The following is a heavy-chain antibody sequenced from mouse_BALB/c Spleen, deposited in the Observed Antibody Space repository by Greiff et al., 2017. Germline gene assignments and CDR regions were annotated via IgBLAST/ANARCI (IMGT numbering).Heavy chain of an antibody. D-gene: IGHD1-1*01. CDR3: ARSGSYGSSSWFAY. Sequence: VQLQQSGAELVRPGTSVKVSCKASGYAFTNYLIEWVKQRPGQGLEWIGVINPGSGGTNYNEKFKGKATLTADKSSSTAYMQLSSLTSDDSAVYYCARSGSYGSSSWFAYWGQGTLVTVSA. J-gene: IGHJ3*01. CDR2: INPGSGGT. V-gene: IGHV1-54*01. CDR1: GYAFTNYL.